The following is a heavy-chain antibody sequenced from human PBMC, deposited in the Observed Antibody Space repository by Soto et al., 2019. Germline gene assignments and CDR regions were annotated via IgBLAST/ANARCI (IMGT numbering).Heavy chain of an antibody. V-gene: IGHV4-34*01. CDR1: GGSFSGYY. CDR2: INHSGST. J-gene: IGHJ5*02. CDR3: ARRFVVVVAAPQTNWFDP. D-gene: IGHD2-15*01. Sequence: SETLSLTCAVYGGSFSGYYWSWIRQPPGKGLEWIGEINHSGSTNYNPSLKCRVTISVDTSKNQFSLKLSSVTAADTAVYYCARRFVVVVAAPQTNWFDPWGQGTLVTVSS.